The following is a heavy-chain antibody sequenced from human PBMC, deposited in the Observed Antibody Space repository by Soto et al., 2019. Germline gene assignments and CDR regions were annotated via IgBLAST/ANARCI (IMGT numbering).Heavy chain of an antibody. Sequence: GGSLRLSCAASGFTFSSYWMSWVRQAPGKGLEWVANIKQDGSEKYYVDSVKGRFTISRDNAKNSLYLQMNSLRAEDTAVYYCARDVDPLAVAGDYFDYWGQGTLVTVSS. V-gene: IGHV3-7*01. CDR1: GFTFSSYW. J-gene: IGHJ4*02. CDR3: ARDVDPLAVAGDYFDY. D-gene: IGHD6-13*01. CDR2: IKQDGSEK.